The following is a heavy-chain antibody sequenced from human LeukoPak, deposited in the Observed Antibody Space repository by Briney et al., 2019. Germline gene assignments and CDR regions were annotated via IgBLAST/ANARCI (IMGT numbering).Heavy chain of an antibody. D-gene: IGHD6-19*01. CDR2: ISGDGGST. V-gene: IGHV3-43*02. J-gene: IGHJ4*02. CDR1: GFTFDDYA. CDR3: AKRGRAVAGTGKDYFDY. Sequence: GGSLRLSCAASGFTFDDYAMHWVRQAPGKGLEWVSLISGDGGSTYYADSVKGRFTISRDNSKNSLYLQMNSLRTEDTALYYCAKRGRAVAGTGKDYFDYWGQGTPVTVSS.